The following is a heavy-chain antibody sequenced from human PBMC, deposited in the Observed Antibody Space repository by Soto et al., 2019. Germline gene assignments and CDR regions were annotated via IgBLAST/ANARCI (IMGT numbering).Heavy chain of an antibody. CDR2: IWYDGSNK. V-gene: IGHV3-33*01. J-gene: IGHJ4*02. D-gene: IGHD3-22*01. CDR3: ARDVDDSSGYYFDY. CDR1: GFTFSSYG. Sequence: HPGGSLRLSCAASGFTFSSYGMHWVRQAPGKWLEWVAVIWYDGSNKYYADSVKGRFTISRDNSKNTLYLQMNSLRAEDTAVYYCARDVDDSSGYYFDYWGQGTLVTVSS.